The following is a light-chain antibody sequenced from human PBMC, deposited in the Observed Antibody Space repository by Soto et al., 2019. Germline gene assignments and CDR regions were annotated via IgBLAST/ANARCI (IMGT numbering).Light chain of an antibody. Sequence: DIQMTQSPSSLSVSVGDRVTITCQASRYIGNYLNWYQQKPGKAPKLLINDASSLEMGVPSRFSGSGSGTDFSVTIGSLQPEDIATYYCQQYHSLPITFGQGTRLDI. CDR2: DAS. CDR3: QQYHSLPIT. V-gene: IGKV1-33*01. CDR1: RYIGNY. J-gene: IGKJ5*01.